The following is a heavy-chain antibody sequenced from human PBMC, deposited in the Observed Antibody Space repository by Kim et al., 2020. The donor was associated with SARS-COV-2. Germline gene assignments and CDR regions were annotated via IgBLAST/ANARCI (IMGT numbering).Heavy chain of an antibody. V-gene: IGHV1-3*01. D-gene: IGHD6-19*01. CDR3: AREAVAGSFDY. CDR2: NT. Sequence: NTRSSQKFQARVSITRHTSVTTAYLELSGLRSEDTAVYYCAREAVAGSFDYWGQGTLVTVSS. J-gene: IGHJ4*02.